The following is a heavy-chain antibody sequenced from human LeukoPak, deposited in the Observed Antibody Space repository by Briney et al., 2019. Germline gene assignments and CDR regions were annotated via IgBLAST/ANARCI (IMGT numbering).Heavy chain of an antibody. CDR1: GFTFNRYW. CDR2: IKHDGSEK. D-gene: IGHD1-26*01. V-gene: IGHV3-7*01. J-gene: IGHJ6*02. Sequence: GGSLRLSCAASGFTFNRYWMNWVRQAPGKGLEWVANIKHDGSEKDYVDSVKGRFTISRDNAKNALFLQMNSLRAGDTAVYYCARDVSYTAYHYYGMDVWGQGTTVTVSS. CDR3: ARDVSYTAYHYYGMDV.